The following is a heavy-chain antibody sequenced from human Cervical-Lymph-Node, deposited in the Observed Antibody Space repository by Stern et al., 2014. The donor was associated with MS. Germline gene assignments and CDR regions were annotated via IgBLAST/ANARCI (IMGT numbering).Heavy chain of an antibody. V-gene: IGHV4-61*01. CDR2: INYSGST. J-gene: IGHJ6*02. D-gene: IGHD4-17*01. CDR3: ARDHEGYGDLRYYYAMDV. Sequence: QEQLVESGPGLVKPSETLSLTCTVSGGSVSSGSYYWNWIRQPPGKGLEWIGDINYSGSTNYNPSLKSRVTISVDTSKNQFSLKLSSVTAADTAVYYCARDHEGYGDLRYYYAMDVWGQGTTVTVSS. CDR1: GGSVSSGSYY.